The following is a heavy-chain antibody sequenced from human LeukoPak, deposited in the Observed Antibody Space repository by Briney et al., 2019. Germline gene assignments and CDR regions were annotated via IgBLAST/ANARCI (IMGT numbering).Heavy chain of an antibody. Sequence: GGSLRLSCAAPGFTFDDYAMHWVRQAPGKGLEWVSGISWNSGSIGYADSVKGRFTISRDNAKNSLYLQMNSLRAEDTALYYCAKDMPGGDYEGGLTWWGQGTLVTVSS. V-gene: IGHV3-9*01. CDR1: GFTFDDYA. J-gene: IGHJ4*02. CDR3: AKDMPGGDYEGGLTW. CDR2: ISWNSGSI. D-gene: IGHD4-17*01.